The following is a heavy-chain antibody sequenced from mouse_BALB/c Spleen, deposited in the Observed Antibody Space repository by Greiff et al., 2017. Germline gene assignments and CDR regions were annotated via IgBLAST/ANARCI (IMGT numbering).Heavy chain of an antibody. CDR3: AMGDYFDY. CDR1: GFTFSDYY. Sequence: EVHLVESGGGLVKPGGSLKLSCAASGFTFSDYYMYWVRQTPEKRLEWVATISDGGSYTYYPDSVKGRFTISRDNAKNNLYLQMSSLKSEDTAMYYCAMGDYFDYWGQGTTLTVSS. CDR2: ISDGGSYT. D-gene: IGHD2-3*01. J-gene: IGHJ2*01. V-gene: IGHV5-4*02.